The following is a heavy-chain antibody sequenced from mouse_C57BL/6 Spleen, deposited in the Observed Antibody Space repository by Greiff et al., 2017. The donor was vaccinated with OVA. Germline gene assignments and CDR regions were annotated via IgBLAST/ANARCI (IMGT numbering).Heavy chain of an antibody. V-gene: IGHV1-19*01. CDR2: INPYNGGT. Sequence: VPLQQSGPVLVKPGASVKMSCKASGYTFTDYYMNWVKQSHGKSLEWIGVINPYNGGTSYNQKFKGKATLTVDKSSSTAYMELNSLTSEDSAVYYCARGATVNAMDYWGQGTSVTVSS. J-gene: IGHJ4*01. CDR1: GYTFTDYY. D-gene: IGHD1-1*01. CDR3: ARGATVNAMDY.